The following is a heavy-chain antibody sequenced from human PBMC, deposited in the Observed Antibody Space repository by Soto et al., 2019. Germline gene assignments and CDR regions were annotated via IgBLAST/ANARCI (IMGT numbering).Heavy chain of an antibody. CDR3: ARDLHSGGKYWYFDI. D-gene: IGHD2-15*01. CDR2: INSFSGDT. V-gene: IGHV1-18*01. CDR1: GYTFTHYG. J-gene: IGHJ2*01. Sequence: QVQLVQSGAEVKKPGASVKVSCKASGYTFTHYGITWVRQAPGQGLEWMGWINSFSGDTNYPQKLQRRLTMTTDTSTNTDYMELRNLRSDDTAVYYCARDLHSGGKYWYFDIWGRGTLVIVSS.